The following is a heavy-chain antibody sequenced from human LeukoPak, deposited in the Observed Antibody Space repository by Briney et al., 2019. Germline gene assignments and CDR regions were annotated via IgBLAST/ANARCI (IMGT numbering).Heavy chain of an antibody. CDR3: ARGYYYDSSGYYYFFDY. J-gene: IGHJ4*02. CDR1: GGTFSSYA. CDR2: IIPIFGTA. V-gene: IGHV1-69*13. D-gene: IGHD3-22*01. Sequence: SVKVSCMASGGTFSSYAISWVRQAPGQGPEWMGGIIPIFGTANYAQKFQGRVTITADESTSTAYMELSSLRSEDTAVYYCARGYYYDSSGYYYFFDYWGQGTLVTVSS.